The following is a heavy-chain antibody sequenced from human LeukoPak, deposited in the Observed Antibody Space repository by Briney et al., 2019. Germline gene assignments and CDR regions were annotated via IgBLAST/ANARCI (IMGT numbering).Heavy chain of an antibody. Sequence: GGSLRLSCAASGFTFSTYWMSWVRQAPGKGLEWVANIKQDGSEKYYVDSVKGRFTISRDNAKNSLYLQMNSLRAEDTALYYCARGWSTARWFDPWGQGTLVTVSS. CDR1: GFTFSTYW. J-gene: IGHJ5*02. V-gene: IGHV3-7*01. CDR3: ARGWSTARWFDP. D-gene: IGHD5-18*01. CDR2: IKQDGSEK.